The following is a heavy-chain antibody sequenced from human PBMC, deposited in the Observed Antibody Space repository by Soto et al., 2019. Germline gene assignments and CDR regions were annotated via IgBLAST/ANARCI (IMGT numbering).Heavy chain of an antibody. D-gene: IGHD1-7*01. Sequence: GGSLRLSCAASGFTFSSYGMHWVRQAPGKGLEWVAVISYDGSNKYYADSVKGRFTISRDNSKNTLYLQMNSLRAEDTAVYYCAKDMLELPVYWGQGTLVTVSS. CDR2: ISYDGSNK. J-gene: IGHJ4*02. CDR3: AKDMLELPVY. V-gene: IGHV3-30*18. CDR1: GFTFSSYG.